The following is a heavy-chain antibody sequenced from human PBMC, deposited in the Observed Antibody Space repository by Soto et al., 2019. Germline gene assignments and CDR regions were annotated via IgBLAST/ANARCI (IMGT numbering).Heavy chain of an antibody. CDR2: MYRGGST. J-gene: IGHJ3*02. V-gene: IGHV3-66*01. CDR1: GFTVSSNY. CDR3: ARELQIVATGEPDACDI. D-gene: IGHD5-12*01. Sequence: EVQLVESGGGLVQPGGSLRLSCAASGFTVSSNYMSWVRQAPGKGLEWVSVMYRGGSTYYADSVKGSCTISRDNSKNTLYLQMNSLRAEDTAVYYCARELQIVATGEPDACDIWGQGTMVTVSS.